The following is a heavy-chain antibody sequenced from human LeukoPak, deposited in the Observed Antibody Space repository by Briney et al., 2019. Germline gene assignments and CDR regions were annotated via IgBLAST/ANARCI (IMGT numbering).Heavy chain of an antibody. J-gene: IGHJ4*02. V-gene: IGHV3-30*18. D-gene: IGHD5-12*01. Sequence: PGGSLRLSCAASGFTFSSYGMHSVRQAPGKGLEWVAVISYDGSNKYYADPVKGRFTISRDNSKNTLYLQMNSLRAEDTAVYYCAKDEVDIVATGPLLGYWGQGTLVTVSS. CDR3: AKDEVDIVATGPLLGY. CDR1: GFTFSSYG. CDR2: ISYDGSNK.